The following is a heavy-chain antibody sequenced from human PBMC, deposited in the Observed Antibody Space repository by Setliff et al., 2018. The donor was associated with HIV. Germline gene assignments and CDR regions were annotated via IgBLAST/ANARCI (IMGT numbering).Heavy chain of an antibody. CDR3: ARAQIHRGVVARSLYYFDY. CDR2: IYENDYT. Sequence: SETLSLTCIVSGGSMNNYYWNWIRQTPGKGLEWIGYIYENDYTHYAVSLRSRVTVSMDTSKNQFSLTLRSVTAADRAIYYCARAQIHRGVVARSLYYFDYWGQGALVTVSS. V-gene: IGHV4-59*01. D-gene: IGHD3-10*01. J-gene: IGHJ4*02. CDR1: GGSMNNYY.